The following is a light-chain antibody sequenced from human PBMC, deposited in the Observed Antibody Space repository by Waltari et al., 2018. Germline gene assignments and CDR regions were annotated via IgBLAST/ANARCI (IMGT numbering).Light chain of an antibody. CDR2: SAH. Sequence: DIQMTQSPSSLSASVGARVTITCRASQGISSYLNWYQQKPGKAPKLLIYSAHRLETGVPSRFSGSGSGTEFTLIISSLQPEDLATYYCQQYKNLPLTFGQGTKVAIK. J-gene: IGKJ1*01. V-gene: IGKV1-39*01. CDR3: QQYKNLPLT. CDR1: QGISSY.